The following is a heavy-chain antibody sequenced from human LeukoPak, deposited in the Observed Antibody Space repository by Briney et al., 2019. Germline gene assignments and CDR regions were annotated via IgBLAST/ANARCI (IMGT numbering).Heavy chain of an antibody. CDR2: VSNDGSAT. D-gene: IGHD3-10*01. Sequence: GSLRLSCAASGYTFIDYWMHWVRQAPGKGLVWVSHVSNDGSATKYADSVKGRFTISRDNAKNTLYLQMNSLRVEDAAVYYCARDSYYGMDVRGQGTTVTVSS. CDR3: ARDSYYGMDV. CDR1: GYTFIDYW. J-gene: IGHJ6*02. V-gene: IGHV3-74*03.